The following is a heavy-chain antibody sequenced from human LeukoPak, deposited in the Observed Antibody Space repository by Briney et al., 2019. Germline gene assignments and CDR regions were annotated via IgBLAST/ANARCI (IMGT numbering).Heavy chain of an antibody. D-gene: IGHD5-24*01. CDR3: ARAVPDGYNYSFDY. CDR2: ISYDGSNK. Sequence: GGSLRLSCAASGFTFSSYAMHWVRQAPGKGLEWVAVISYDGSNKYYADSVKGRFTISRDNSKNTLYLQMNSLRAEDTAVYYCARAVPDGYNYSFDYWGQGTLVTVSS. J-gene: IGHJ4*02. V-gene: IGHV3-30-3*01. CDR1: GFTFSSYA.